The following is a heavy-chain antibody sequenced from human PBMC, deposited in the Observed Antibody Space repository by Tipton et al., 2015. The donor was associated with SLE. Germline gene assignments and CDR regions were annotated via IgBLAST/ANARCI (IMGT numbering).Heavy chain of an antibody. D-gene: IGHD5-12*01. V-gene: IGHV1-18*01. CDR3: ARDHLGQVDEV. J-gene: IGHJ4*02. Sequence: QLVQSGAEVKKPGASVKVSCKASGYTFTNYGISWVRQAPGQGLEWMGWMSAYNGNTNYAQKFRGRATMTTDTSTSTAYMELRSLRSDDTAVYYCARDHLGQVDEVWGQGTLVTVSS. CDR1: GYTFTNYG. CDR2: MSAYNGNT.